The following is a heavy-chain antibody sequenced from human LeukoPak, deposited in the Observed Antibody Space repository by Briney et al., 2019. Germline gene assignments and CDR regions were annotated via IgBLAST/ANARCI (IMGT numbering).Heavy chain of an antibody. CDR1: GFTFSSYA. J-gene: IGHJ4*02. CDR2: ISYDGSNK. CDR3: ASDVVVISPH. D-gene: IGHD2-21*01. V-gene: IGHV3-30-3*01. Sequence: PGGSLRLSCAASGFTFSSYAMHWVRQAPGKGLEWVAVISYDGSNKYYADSVKGRFTISRDNSKNTLYLQMNSLRAEDTAVYYCASDVVVISPHWGQGTLVTVSS.